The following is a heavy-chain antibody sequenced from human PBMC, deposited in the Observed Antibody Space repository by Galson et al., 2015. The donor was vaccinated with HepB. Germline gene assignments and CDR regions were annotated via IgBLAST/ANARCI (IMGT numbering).Heavy chain of an antibody. CDR1: GYSFRSYA. D-gene: IGHD6-19*01. CDR2: ISGGNGNT. CDR3: ARDGSSGGVTY. J-gene: IGHJ1*01. Sequence: SVKVSCKASGYSFRSYAMHWVRQAPGQRLEWMGWISGGNGNTKYSQKFQGRVIITRDTSTSTAYMELSSLRPEDTAVYYCARDGSSGGVTYWCQGTLVNVSS. V-gene: IGHV1-3*01.